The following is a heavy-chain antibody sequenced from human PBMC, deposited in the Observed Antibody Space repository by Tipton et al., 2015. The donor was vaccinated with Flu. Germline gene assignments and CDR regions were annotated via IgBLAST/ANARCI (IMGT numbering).Heavy chain of an antibody. CDR2: IYYSGST. D-gene: IGHD3-3*01. CDR1: GGSIGSSSYY. CDR3: ARGCDFWSGGEYYFDY. V-gene: IGHV4-39*07. Sequence: TLSLTCTVSGGSIGSSSYYWGWIRQPPGKGLEWIGSIYYSGSTYYNPSLKSRVTISVDTSKNQFSLKLSSVTAADTAVYYCARGCDFWSGGEYYFDYWGQGTLVTVSS. J-gene: IGHJ4*02.